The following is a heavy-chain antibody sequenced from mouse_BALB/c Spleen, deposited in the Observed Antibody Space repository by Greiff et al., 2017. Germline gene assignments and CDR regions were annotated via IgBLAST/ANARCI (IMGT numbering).Heavy chain of an antibody. V-gene: IGHV1-20*02. CDR1: GYSFTGYF. Sequence: EVQLQQSGPELVKPGASVKISCKASGYSFTGYFMNWVMQSHGKSLEWIGRINPYNGDTFYNQKFKGKATLTVDKSSSTAHMELRSLASEDSAVYYCARDYDYAWFAYWGQGTLVTVSA. CDR3: ARDYDYAWFAY. D-gene: IGHD2-4*01. CDR2: INPYNGDT. J-gene: IGHJ3*01.